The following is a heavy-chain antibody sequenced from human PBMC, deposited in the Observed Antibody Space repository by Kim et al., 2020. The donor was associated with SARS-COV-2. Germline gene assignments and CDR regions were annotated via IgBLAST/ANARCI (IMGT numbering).Heavy chain of an antibody. CDR3: ARSLVRGANWFDP. Sequence: SNLSLKSRVSISADTSKNQFSLKLSSVTAADTAVYYCARSLVRGANWFDPWGQGTLVIVSS. V-gene: IGHV4-31*02. J-gene: IGHJ5*02. D-gene: IGHD3-10*01.